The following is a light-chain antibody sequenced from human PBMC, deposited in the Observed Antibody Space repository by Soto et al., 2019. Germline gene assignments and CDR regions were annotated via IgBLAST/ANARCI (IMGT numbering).Light chain of an antibody. Sequence: EVVLTQSPGTPSLSPVERATLSCRASQGVSSTFLAYYQQKPGQAPRLLIYGASGRATGIPDRFSGSWSGTDFTLTISRLEPEDSAVYFCQQYGSSPITFGQGTRLEIK. CDR1: QGVSSTF. CDR2: GAS. CDR3: QQYGSSPIT. J-gene: IGKJ5*01. V-gene: IGKV3-20*01.